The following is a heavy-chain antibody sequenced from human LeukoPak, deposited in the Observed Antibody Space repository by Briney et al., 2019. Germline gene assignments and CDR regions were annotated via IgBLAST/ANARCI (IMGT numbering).Heavy chain of an antibody. J-gene: IGHJ4*02. Sequence: PSETLSLTCAVYGGSFSGYYWSWIRQPPGKGLEWIGEINHSGSTNYNPSLKSRVTISVDTSKNQFSLKLSSVTAADTAVYYCARGTGQQLFNYWGQGTLVTVSS. CDR1: GGSFSGYY. CDR3: ARGTGQQLFNY. CDR2: INHSGST. D-gene: IGHD6-13*01. V-gene: IGHV4-34*01.